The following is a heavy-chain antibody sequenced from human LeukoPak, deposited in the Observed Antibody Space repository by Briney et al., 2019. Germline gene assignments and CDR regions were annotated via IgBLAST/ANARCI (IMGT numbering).Heavy chain of an antibody. J-gene: IGHJ4*02. CDR3: ARQTRQCSTANCYSDF. D-gene: IGHD4/OR15-4a*01. CDR1: GYSFSTYW. CDR2: IYPYDSDT. Sequence: GESLKISCKASGYSFSTYWIGWVRQMPGKGLEWMGIIYPYDSDTRFSPSFEGQVSISADKSSSTAYLQGSSLKASDTAMYYCARQTRQCSTANCYSDFWGQGTLVTVSS. V-gene: IGHV5-51*01.